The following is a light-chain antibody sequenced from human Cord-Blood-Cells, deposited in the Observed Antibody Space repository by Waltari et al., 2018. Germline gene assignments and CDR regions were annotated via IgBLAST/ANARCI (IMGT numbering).Light chain of an antibody. Sequence: DIVMTQSPDSLAVSLGERATINCKSSQSFLYSSNIKNYLAWYQQKPGQPPKLLIYWASTRESGVPDRFSDSGSGTDVTLTISSLQAEEVAGYYCQQYYSTPSFGGGSKVESK. CDR3: QQYYSTPS. J-gene: IGKJ4*01. CDR1: QSFLYSSNIKNY. V-gene: IGKV4-1*01. CDR2: WAS.